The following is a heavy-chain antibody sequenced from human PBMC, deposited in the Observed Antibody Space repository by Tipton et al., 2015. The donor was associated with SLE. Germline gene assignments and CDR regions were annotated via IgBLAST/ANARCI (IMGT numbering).Heavy chain of an antibody. J-gene: IGHJ3*02. CDR2: IYHSGTT. CDR3: AGPIRQDGFDI. Sequence: TLSLTCTVSGGSINNYYWSWIRQSPGRGLEWIGYIYHSGTTTYNPSLKSRVTISVDTSKNQFFLNLTSVTAADTAVYYCAGPIRQDGFDIWGQGTMVTVSS. D-gene: IGHD2-21*01. CDR1: GGSINNYY. V-gene: IGHV4-59*12.